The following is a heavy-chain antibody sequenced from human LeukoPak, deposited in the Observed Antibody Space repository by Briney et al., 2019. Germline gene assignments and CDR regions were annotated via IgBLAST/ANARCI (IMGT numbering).Heavy chain of an antibody. CDR2: IYSGRTF. D-gene: IGHD3-22*01. Sequence: SETLSLTCTISAASISSSNHHWGWIRQSPGKGLEWIGSIYSGRTFYYNPSLNSRVTISVVTSDQFTLQLNSVTAADTAVYYCARGSEEGYANYYDSSGYYLYFDYWGQGTLVTVSS. CDR3: ARGSEEGYANYYDSSGYYLYFDY. CDR1: AASISSSNHH. V-gene: IGHV4-39*01. J-gene: IGHJ4*02.